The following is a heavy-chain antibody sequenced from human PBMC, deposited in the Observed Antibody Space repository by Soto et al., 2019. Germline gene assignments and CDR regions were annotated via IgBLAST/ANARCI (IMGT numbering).Heavy chain of an antibody. J-gene: IGHJ6*02. CDR1: GYTLTGYF. V-gene: IGHV1-2*04. CDR2: INPNSGGT. Sequence: SVQVSWQVYGYTLTGYFMYLVRQVLGQGFGWMGWINPNSGGTNYTQKFQGWVTMTRDTAISTAYMELGRLRSDDTAVYYCARARGCSGGSCYHDYYYGMDVWGQGTTVTVSS. D-gene: IGHD2-15*01. CDR3: ARARGCSGGSCYHDYYYGMDV.